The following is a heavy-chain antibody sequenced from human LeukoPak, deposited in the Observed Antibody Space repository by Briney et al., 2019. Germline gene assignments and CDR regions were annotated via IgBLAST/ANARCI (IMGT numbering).Heavy chain of an antibody. D-gene: IGHD3-3*01. Sequence: ASVTVSCKASGYTFTSYAMNWVRQAPGQGLEWMGWINTNTGNPTYAQGFTGRFVFSLDTSVSTAYLQISSLKAEDTAVYYCARAETYYDFWSGYTDHFDYWGQGTLVTVSS. V-gene: IGHV7-4-1*02. CDR3: ARAETYYDFWSGYTDHFDY. J-gene: IGHJ4*02. CDR1: GYTFTSYA. CDR2: INTNTGNP.